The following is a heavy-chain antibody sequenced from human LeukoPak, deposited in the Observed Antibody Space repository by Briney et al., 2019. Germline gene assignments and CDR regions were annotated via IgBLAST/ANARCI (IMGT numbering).Heavy chain of an antibody. CDR2: ISAYNGNT. CDR1: GYTFTSYG. D-gene: IGHD6-19*01. CDR3: ARGRYSSGRLLISFDY. V-gene: IGHV1-18*01. Sequence: ASVKVSCKASGYTFTSYGISWVRQAPGQGLEWMGWISAYNGNTNYAQKLQGRVTMTTDTSTSTAYMELRSLRSDDTAVYYCARGRYSSGRLLISFDYWGQGTLVTVSS. J-gene: IGHJ4*02.